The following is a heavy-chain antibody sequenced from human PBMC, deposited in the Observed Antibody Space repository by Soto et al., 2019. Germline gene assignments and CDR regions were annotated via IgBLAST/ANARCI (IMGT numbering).Heavy chain of an antibody. CDR1: GYTFTSYY. CDR2: INPSGGST. V-gene: IGHV1-46*01. CDR3: ARNCISTSCYPYHYGMDV. D-gene: IGHD2-2*01. J-gene: IGHJ6*02. Sequence: ASVKVSCKASGYTFTSYYMHWVRQAPGQGLEWMGIINPSGGSTSYAQKFQGRVTMTRDTSTSTVYMELSSLRSEDTAVYYCARNCISTSCYPYHYGMDVWGQGTTVTVSS.